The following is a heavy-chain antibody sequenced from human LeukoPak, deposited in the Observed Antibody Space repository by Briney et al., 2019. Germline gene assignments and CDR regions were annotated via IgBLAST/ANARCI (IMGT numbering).Heavy chain of an antibody. CDR1: GFTFSDYY. D-gene: IGHD3-22*01. V-gene: IGHV3-11*01. CDR2: ISSSGSTI. J-gene: IGHJ4*02. Sequence: GGSLRLSCAASGFTFSDYYMSWIRQAPGKGLEWVSYISSSGSTIYYADSVKGRFTISRDNAKNSLYLQMNSLRAEDTAVYYCASQTQLYYYDSSGSVDYWGQGTLVTVSS. CDR3: ASQTQLYYYDSSGSVDY.